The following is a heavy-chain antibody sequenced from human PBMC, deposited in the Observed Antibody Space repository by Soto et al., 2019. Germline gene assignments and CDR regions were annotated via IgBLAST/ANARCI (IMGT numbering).Heavy chain of an antibody. CDR3: ARQRTPDCRGGSCYTWSFDY. CDR1: GGSISGNHW. D-gene: IGHD2-15*01. J-gene: IGHJ4*02. V-gene: IGHV4-4*02. CDR2: IFHAGNT. Sequence: SETLSLTCAVSGGSISGNHWWSWVRQPSGGGLEWIGEIFHAGNTHYNPSLEGRVTISVGRSKSQFSLELNSVTAADTAVYYCARQRTPDCRGGSCYTWSFDYWGQGALVTVSS.